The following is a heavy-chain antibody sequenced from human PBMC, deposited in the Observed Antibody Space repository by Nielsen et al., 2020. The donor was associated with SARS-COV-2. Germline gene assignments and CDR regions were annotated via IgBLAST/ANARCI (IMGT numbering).Heavy chain of an antibody. CDR2: IYYRGST. D-gene: IGHD3-3*01. Sequence: SETLSLTCTVSGASISGSSNYWSWIRQPPGKGLELIGYIYYRGSTDYNPSLKSRVTMSVDTSKNQFSLKLSSVTAADTAVYYCARTITIFGVVIRGSMDVWGQGTTVTVSS. V-gene: IGHV4-61*05. CDR3: ARTITIFGVVIRGSMDV. CDR1: GASISGSSNY. J-gene: IGHJ6*02.